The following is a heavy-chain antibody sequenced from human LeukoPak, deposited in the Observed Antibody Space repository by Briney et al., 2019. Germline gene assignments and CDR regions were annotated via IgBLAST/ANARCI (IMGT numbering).Heavy chain of an antibody. CDR3: ARKGGVFDY. Sequence: NPSETLSLTCTVSGGSISSYYWSWIRQPPGKGLEWIGYIYYSGITNYNPSLKSRVTISVDTSKNQFSLNLSSVTAADTAVYYCARKGGVFDYWGQGTLVTVSS. V-gene: IGHV4-59*01. D-gene: IGHD3-16*01. J-gene: IGHJ4*02. CDR1: GGSISSYY. CDR2: IYYSGIT.